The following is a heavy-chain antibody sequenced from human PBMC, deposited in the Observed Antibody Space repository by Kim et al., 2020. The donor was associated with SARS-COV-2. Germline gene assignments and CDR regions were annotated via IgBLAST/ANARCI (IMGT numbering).Heavy chain of an antibody. J-gene: IGHJ6*02. CDR1: GFTFSSYA. CDR2: ISSNGGST. Sequence: GGSLRLSCSASGFTFSSYAMHWVRQAPGKGLEYVSAISSNGGSTYYADSVKGRFTISRDNSKNTLYLQMSSLRAEDTAVYYCVKDSRGYCSGGSCVVWGQGTTVTVSS. D-gene: IGHD2-15*01. CDR3: VKDSRGYCSGGSCVV. V-gene: IGHV3-64D*09.